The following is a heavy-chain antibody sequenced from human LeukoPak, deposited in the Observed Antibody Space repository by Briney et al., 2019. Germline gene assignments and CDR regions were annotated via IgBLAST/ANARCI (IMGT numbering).Heavy chain of an antibody. D-gene: IGHD6-19*01. V-gene: IGHV3-7*01. CDR3: ARARYSSGWYVPFDY. Sequence: GGSLRLSCAASGFTFSSYWMSWVRQAPGKGLEWVADIKQDGSEKYYVDSVKGRFTISRDNAKNSLYLQMNSLRAEDTAVYYCARARYSSGWYVPFDYWGQGTLVTVSS. CDR2: IKQDGSEK. J-gene: IGHJ4*02. CDR1: GFTFSSYW.